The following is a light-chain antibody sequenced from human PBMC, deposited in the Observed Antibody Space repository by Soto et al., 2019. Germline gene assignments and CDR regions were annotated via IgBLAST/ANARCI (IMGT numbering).Light chain of an antibody. Sequence: DIQMTQSPSSLSASVGDRVTITCRASQSISTYVSCYQHRPGKAPKLLIYSASTLQSGVPPRFSGSGSGTDFTLTISSLQPEDFATYYCQQSFNTLTFGGGTKVEIE. CDR2: SAS. CDR1: QSISTY. J-gene: IGKJ4*01. CDR3: QQSFNTLT. V-gene: IGKV1-39*01.